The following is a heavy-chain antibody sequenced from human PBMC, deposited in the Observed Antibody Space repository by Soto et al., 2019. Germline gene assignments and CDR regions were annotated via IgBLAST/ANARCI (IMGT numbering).Heavy chain of an antibody. Sequence: AAVWFPFGNLGGRRILKNPGKGLEWVSYISSSSSTIYYADSVKGRFTISRDNAKNTLYLQMNSLRAEDTAFFFHAADGIRDL. V-gene: IGHV3-48*01. CDR1: WFPFGNLG. J-gene: IGHJ2*01. CDR3: AADGIRDL. CDR2: ISSSSSTI. D-gene: IGHD6-13*01.